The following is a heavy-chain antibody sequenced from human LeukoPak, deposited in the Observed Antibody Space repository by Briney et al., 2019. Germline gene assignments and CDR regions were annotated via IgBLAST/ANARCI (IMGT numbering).Heavy chain of an antibody. Sequence: GGSLRLSCAASGFTFSSYWMHWVRQAPGKGLVWVSRINSDGSSTTYADSVKGRFTISRDNAKNTLYLQMNSLRAEDTAVYYCARDQRDFIATTPLDMWGQGTMVTVSS. V-gene: IGHV3-74*01. CDR1: GFTFSSYW. J-gene: IGHJ3*02. CDR3: ARDQRDFIATTPLDM. D-gene: IGHD1-7*01. CDR2: INSDGSST.